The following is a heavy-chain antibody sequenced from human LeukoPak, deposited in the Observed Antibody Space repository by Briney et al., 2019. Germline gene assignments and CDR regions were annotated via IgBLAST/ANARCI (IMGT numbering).Heavy chain of an antibody. V-gene: IGHV3-21*04. CDR1: GFTFSSYS. Sequence: GGSLRLSCAASGFTFSSYSMNWVRQAPGKGLEWVSSITSDSRYIFYADSVKGRFTISRDNAKSSLYLQMNSLRAEDTAVYYCAKPATVAYYYYYMDVWGKGTTVTISS. D-gene: IGHD2-15*01. CDR2: ITSDSRYI. J-gene: IGHJ6*03. CDR3: AKPATVAYYYYYMDV.